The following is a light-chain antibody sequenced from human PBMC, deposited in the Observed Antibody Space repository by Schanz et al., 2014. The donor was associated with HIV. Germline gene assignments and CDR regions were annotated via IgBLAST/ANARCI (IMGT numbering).Light chain of an antibody. J-gene: IGLJ1*01. CDR1: SSNIGAGYY. CDR3: LSYDISLSSYV. Sequence: SVLTQPPSVSGAPGQRITISCTGSSSNIGAGYYVHWYQQFPGTAPKLLIYENNHRPSGVPDRFSGSKSGTSASLAITGLQAEDEGDYYCLSYDISLSSYVFGTGTKLTVL. CDR2: ENN. V-gene: IGLV1-40*01.